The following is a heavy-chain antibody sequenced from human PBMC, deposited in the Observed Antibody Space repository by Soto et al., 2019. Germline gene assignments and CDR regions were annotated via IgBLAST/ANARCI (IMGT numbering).Heavy chain of an antibody. V-gene: IGHV5-51*01. CDR3: ARRKRDIVVVPAAMTGAGYWYFDL. D-gene: IGHD2-2*01. CDR1: GNSFTNYL. Sequence: AFLEISHNGSGNSFTNYLICWGRQMPREGLGWRGIIYPGDSDTRYSPSFQGQVTISADKSISTAYLQWSSLKASDTAMYYCARRKRDIVVVPAAMTGAGYWYFDLWGRGTLVTVSS. J-gene: IGHJ2*01. CDR2: IYPGDSDT.